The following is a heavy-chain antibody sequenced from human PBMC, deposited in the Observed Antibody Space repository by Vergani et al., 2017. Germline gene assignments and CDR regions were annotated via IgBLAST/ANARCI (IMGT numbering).Heavy chain of an antibody. D-gene: IGHD5-24*01. CDR2: IYYSGST. Sequence: QLQLQESGPGLVKPSETLSLTCTVSGGSISSSSYYWGWIRQPPGKGLEWIGSIYYSGSTYYNPSLKSRVTRSVDTSKNQFSLKLSSVTAADTAVYYCARDPRDGYNYWYFDLWGRGTLVTVSS. V-gene: IGHV4-39*07. CDR3: ARDPRDGYNYWYFDL. CDR1: GGSISSSSYY. J-gene: IGHJ2*01.